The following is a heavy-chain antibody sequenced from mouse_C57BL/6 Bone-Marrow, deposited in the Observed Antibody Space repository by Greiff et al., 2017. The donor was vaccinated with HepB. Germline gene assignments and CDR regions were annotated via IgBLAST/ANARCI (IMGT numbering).Heavy chain of an antibody. J-gene: IGHJ2*01. CDR3: EKWLLDF. V-gene: IGHV1-50*01. Sequence: QVQLQQPGAELMKPGASVKLSCKATGYTFTSYWMQWVKQRPGQGLEWIGEIEPTDGYTNYNQKFKGKATLTVDTSSSAAYMQLSSLTSEDSAVYYCEKWLLDFWGKGTTLTVSS. CDR1: GYTFTSYW. D-gene: IGHD2-3*01. CDR2: IEPTDGYT.